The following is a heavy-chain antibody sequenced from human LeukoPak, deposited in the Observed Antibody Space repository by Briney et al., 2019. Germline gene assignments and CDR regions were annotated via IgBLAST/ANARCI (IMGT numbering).Heavy chain of an antibody. J-gene: IGHJ4*02. D-gene: IGHD3-16*02. V-gene: IGHV1-18*01. CDR2: ISAYNGNT. CDR1: GYTFPSYG. Sequence: ASVKVSCKASGYTFPSYGISWVRQAPGQGLEWMGWISAYNGNTNYAQKLQGRVTMTTDTSTSTAYMELRSLRSDDTAVYHCARDLPRYDYVWGSYRFPFDYWGQGTLVTVSS. CDR3: ARDLPRYDYVWGSYRFPFDY.